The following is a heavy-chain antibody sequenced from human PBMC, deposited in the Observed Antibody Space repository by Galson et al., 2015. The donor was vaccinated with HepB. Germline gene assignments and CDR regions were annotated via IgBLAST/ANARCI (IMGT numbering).Heavy chain of an antibody. D-gene: IGHD3-3*01. CDR2: IDWDDDK. CDR3: ARITYYDFWSGYSPRGMDV. V-gene: IGHV2-70*01. Sequence: PALVKPTQTLTLTCTFSGFSLSTSGMCVSWIRQPPGKALEWLALIDWDDDKYYSTSLKTRLTISKDTSKNQVVLTMTNMDPVDTATYYCARITYYDFWSGYSPRGMDVWGQGTTVTVSS. J-gene: IGHJ6*02. CDR1: GFSLSTSGMC.